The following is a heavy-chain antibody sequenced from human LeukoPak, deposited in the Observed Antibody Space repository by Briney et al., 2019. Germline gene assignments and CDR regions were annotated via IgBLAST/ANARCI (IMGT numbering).Heavy chain of an antibody. CDR1: GYTFTSYD. CDR2: MNPNSGNT. Sequence: ASVKVSCKASGYTFTSYDINWVRQATGQGLEWMGWMNPNSGNTGYAQKFQGRVTMTRNTSISTAYMELSSLRSEDTAVYYCARDNRGYYYDSSGRDAFDIWGQGTMVTVSS. J-gene: IGHJ3*02. CDR3: ARDNRGYYYDSSGRDAFDI. V-gene: IGHV1-8*01. D-gene: IGHD3-22*01.